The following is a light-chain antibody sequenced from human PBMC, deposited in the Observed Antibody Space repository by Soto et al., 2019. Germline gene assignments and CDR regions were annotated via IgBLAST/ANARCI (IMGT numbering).Light chain of an antibody. CDR2: KNN. J-gene: IGLJ2*01. V-gene: IGLV1-44*01. CDR3: AAWDDSLNDVI. CDR1: SSNIGSNT. Sequence: QSVLTQPPSASGTPGQRITISCSGSSSNIGSNTVNWYRQLTGTAPKLLIYKNNQWPSGIPDRFSGSKSGTSASLAISGLXSEDEADYYCAAWDDSLNDVIFGGGTQPTLL.